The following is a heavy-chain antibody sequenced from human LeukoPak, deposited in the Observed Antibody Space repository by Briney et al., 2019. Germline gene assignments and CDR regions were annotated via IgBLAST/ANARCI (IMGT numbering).Heavy chain of an antibody. CDR1: GGSFSGYY. V-gene: IGHV4-34*01. J-gene: IGHJ5*02. Sequence: SETLSLTCAVYGGSFSGYYWSWIRQPPGKGLGWIGEINHSGSTNYNPSLKSRVTISVDTSKNQFSLKLSSVTAADTAVYYCARTSPPIDRAVAGRGDWFDPWGQGTLVTVSS. CDR3: ARTSPPIDRAVAGRGDWFDP. D-gene: IGHD6-19*01. CDR2: INHSGST.